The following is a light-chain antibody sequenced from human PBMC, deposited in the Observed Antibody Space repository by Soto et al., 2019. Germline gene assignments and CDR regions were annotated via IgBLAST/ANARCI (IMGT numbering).Light chain of an antibody. J-gene: IGKJ4*01. CDR2: AAS. CDR1: QGIGND. V-gene: IGKV1-6*01. Sequence: IQMTQSPSSVSASVGDRVNITCRASQGIGNDLGWYQQKPGKAPKLLIYAASNLPSGVPSRFSGSGSGTDFTLTISGLQPDDFATYYCLQDSNYPLTFGGGTKVEVK. CDR3: LQDSNYPLT.